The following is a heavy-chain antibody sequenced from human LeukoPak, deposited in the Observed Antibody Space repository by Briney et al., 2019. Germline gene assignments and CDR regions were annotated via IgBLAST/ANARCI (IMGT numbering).Heavy chain of an antibody. V-gene: IGHV4-59*01. J-gene: IGHJ3*02. D-gene: IGHD3-9*01. CDR3: AREGWRYFDWLGAIRAFDI. CDR1: GGSISSYY. CDR2: IYYSGST. Sequence: SETLSLTCTVSGGSISSYYWSWIRQPPGKGLEWIGYIYYSGSTNYNPSLKSRVTISVDTSKNQFSLKLSSVTAADTAVYYCAREGWRYFDWLGAIRAFDIWGQGTMVTVSS.